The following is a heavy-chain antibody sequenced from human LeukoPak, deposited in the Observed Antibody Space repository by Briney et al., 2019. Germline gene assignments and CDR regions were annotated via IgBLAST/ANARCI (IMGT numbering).Heavy chain of an antibody. J-gene: IGHJ5*02. V-gene: IGHV1-2*06. CDR3: ARSSMVDAASPGT. CDR1: GYTFTGYY. D-gene: IGHD2-15*01. CDR2: INPNSGVT. Sequence: ASVKVSCKASGYTFTGYYIHWMRQAPGQGLEWMGRINPNSGVTNYAQKFQGRVTMTRDTSISTAYMDLSSLTYDDTAFYYCARSSMVDAASPGTWGQGTLVTVSS.